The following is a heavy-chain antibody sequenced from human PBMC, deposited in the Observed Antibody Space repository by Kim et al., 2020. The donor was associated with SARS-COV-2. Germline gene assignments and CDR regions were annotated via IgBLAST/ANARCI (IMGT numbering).Heavy chain of an antibody. V-gene: IGHV3-21*01. D-gene: IGHD5-12*01. CDR2: I. CDR3: ARERGGGYDDQ. Sequence: INYADSVKGRFTISRDDAKNSFYLQMNSLRPEDTAVYYCARERGGGYDDQWGQGTLVTVSS. J-gene: IGHJ4*02.